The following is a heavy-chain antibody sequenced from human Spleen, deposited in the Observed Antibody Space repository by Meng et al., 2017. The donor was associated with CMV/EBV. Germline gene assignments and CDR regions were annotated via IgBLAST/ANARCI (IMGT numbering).Heavy chain of an antibody. CDR2: ISSSSSYI. CDR3: ARDPGQLPSGY. D-gene: IGHD6-6*01. V-gene: IGHV3-21*01. J-gene: IGHJ4*02. Sequence: GESLKISCAASGFTFSSYSMNWVRQAPGKGLEWVSSISSSSSYIYYADSVKGRFTISRDNAKNSLYLQMNSLRAEDTAVYYCARDPGQLPSGYWGQGTLVTVSS. CDR1: GFTFSSYS.